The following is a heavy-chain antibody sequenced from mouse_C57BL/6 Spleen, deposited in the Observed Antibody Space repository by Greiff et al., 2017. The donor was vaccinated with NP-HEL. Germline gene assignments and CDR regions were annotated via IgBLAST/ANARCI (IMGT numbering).Heavy chain of an antibody. J-gene: IGHJ1*03. CDR2: IDPETGGT. CDR1: GYTFTDYE. V-gene: IGHV1-15*01. CDR3: TRDYSNWDFDV. D-gene: IGHD2-5*01. Sequence: QVQLQQSGAELVRPGASVTLSCKASGYTFTDYEMHWVKQTPVHGLEWIGAIDPETGGTAYTQKFKGKAILTADKSSSTAYMELRSLTSEDSAVYYCTRDYSNWDFDVWGTGTTVTVSS.